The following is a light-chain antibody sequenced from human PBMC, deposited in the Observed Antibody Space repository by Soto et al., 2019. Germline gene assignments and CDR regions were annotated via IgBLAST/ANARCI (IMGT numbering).Light chain of an antibody. J-gene: IGKJ1*01. CDR3: QQYYSTPTWT. CDR1: QSVLFSSNNKNY. V-gene: IGKV4-1*01. Sequence: DIVMTQSPDSLAVSLGERATINCKSSQSVLFSSNNKNYLAWYQQKPGQPPKLLIYWASTRESGVPDRFSGGGSGTDFTLTISSLQAEDVAVYYCQQYYSTPTWTFGQGTKVDIK. CDR2: WAS.